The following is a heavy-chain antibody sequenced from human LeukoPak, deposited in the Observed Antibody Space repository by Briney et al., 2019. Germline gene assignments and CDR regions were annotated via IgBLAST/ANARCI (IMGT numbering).Heavy chain of an antibody. CDR1: GFTFSGYD. CDR3: AKVRTRWTPDY. D-gene: IGHD1-1*01. CDR2: ITNSGATA. Sequence: GGSLRLSCAPSGFTFSGYDMSWVRQAPGKGLEWVSGITNSGATAYYADSVKGRFTISRDNSKNTLYLQMNSLRAEDTAVYYCAKVRTRWTPDYWGQGTLVTVSS. V-gene: IGHV3-23*01. J-gene: IGHJ4*02.